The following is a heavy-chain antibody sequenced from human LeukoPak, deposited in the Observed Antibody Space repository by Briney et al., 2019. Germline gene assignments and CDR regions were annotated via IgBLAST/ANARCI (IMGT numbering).Heavy chain of an antibody. CDR1: GGSFSNHY. J-gene: IGHJ4*02. Sequence: SETLSITCTVTGGSFSNHYLSWIRQPPGKGLERIGCIFYSGSTTYNPSLMSRVTMSVDTSKNQFSLKLSSVTAAGTAVYYCARPGGETRVMPFDYWGQGALVTVSS. CDR2: IFYSGST. V-gene: IGHV4-59*08. CDR3: ARPGGETRVMPFDY. D-gene: IGHD3-16*01.